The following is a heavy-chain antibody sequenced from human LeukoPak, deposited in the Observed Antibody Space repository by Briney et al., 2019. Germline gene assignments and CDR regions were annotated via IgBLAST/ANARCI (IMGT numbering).Heavy chain of an antibody. V-gene: IGHV4-59*08. CDR1: GGSISSYY. Sequence: KTSETLSLTCTVSGGSISSYYWSWIRQPPGKGLEWIGYIYYSGNTDSNPSLKSRVTISVDTSKNQFSLKLSPVTAADTAVYYCARTYCSGGSCHFDYWGQGTLVTVSS. J-gene: IGHJ4*02. CDR2: IYYSGNT. D-gene: IGHD2-15*01. CDR3: ARTYCSGGSCHFDY.